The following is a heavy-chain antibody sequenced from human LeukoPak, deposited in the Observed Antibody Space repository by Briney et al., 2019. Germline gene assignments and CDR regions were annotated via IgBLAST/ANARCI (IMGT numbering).Heavy chain of an antibody. CDR1: GGTFSSYA. Sequence: ASVKVSCKASGGTFSSYAINWVRQATGQGLEWMGWMNPNSGNTGYAQKFQGRVTMTRDTSISTAYMELRRLKSDDTAVYYCARDFRVTTEYNWFDPWGQGTLVTVSS. CDR3: ARDFRVTTEYNWFDP. V-gene: IGHV1-8*02. CDR2: MNPNSGNT. D-gene: IGHD3-3*01. J-gene: IGHJ5*02.